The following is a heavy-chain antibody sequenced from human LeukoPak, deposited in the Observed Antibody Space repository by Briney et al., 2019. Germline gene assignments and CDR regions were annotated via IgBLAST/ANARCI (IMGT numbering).Heavy chain of an antibody. V-gene: IGHV1-18*01. CDR2: ISASNGNT. J-gene: IGHJ4*02. D-gene: IGHD5-12*01. CDR1: GYTFTRYG. Sequence: ASVKVSCKASGYTFTRYGIIWMRQAPGQGLEWMGWISASNGNTNYAQKLQGRVTMTTDTSTSTAYMELRSLRSDDTAVYYCARGDSGYDFAPFDYWGQGTLVTVSS. CDR3: ARGDSGYDFAPFDY.